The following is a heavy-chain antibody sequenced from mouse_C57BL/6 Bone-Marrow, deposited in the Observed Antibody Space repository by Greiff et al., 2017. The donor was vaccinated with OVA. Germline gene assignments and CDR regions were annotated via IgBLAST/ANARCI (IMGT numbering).Heavy chain of an antibody. V-gene: IGHV1-22*01. D-gene: IGHD1-1*01. J-gene: IGHJ1*03. CDR2: INPNNGGT. CDR3: ARSFLYYYGSSWRYFDV. CDR1: GYTFTDYN. Sequence: VQLQQSGPELVKPGASVKMSCKASGYTFTDYNMHWVKQSHGKSLEWIGYINPNNGGTSYNQKFKGKATLTVNKSSSTAYMELRSLTSEDSAVYYCARSFLYYYGSSWRYFDVWGTGTTVTVSS.